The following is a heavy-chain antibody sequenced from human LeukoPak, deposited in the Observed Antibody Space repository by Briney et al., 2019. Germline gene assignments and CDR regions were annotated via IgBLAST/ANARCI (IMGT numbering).Heavy chain of an antibody. Sequence: GGSLRLSCAASGFAFSTYAMSWVRQAPGKGLEWVSIINSGGNTYYADSVKGRFTISRDNSKNKLWLQMNSLRAEDTAVYYCAKHSSGWYSFDFWGQGILVTVSS. CDR1: GFAFSTYA. CDR2: INSGGNT. V-gene: IGHV3-23*01. J-gene: IGHJ4*02. CDR3: AKHSSGWYSFDF. D-gene: IGHD6-13*01.